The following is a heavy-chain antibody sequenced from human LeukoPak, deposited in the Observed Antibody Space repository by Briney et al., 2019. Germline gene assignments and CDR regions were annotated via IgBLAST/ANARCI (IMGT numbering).Heavy chain of an antibody. J-gene: IGHJ4*02. D-gene: IGHD5-18*01. Sequence: SETLSLTCTVSGGSISSYYWSWIRQPPGKGLEWIGYIYYSGSTNYNPSLKSRVTISVDTSKNQFSLKLSSVTAADTAVYYCARVYGYEDYFDYWGQGTLVTVTS. CDR1: GGSISSYY. V-gene: IGHV4-59*08. CDR3: ARVYGYEDYFDY. CDR2: IYYSGST.